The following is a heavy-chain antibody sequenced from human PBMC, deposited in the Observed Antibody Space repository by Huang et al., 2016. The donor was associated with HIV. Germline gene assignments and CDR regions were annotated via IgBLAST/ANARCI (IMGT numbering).Heavy chain of an antibody. V-gene: IGHV3-30*02. CDR3: AKVTLGFDY. Sequence: QVQLVESGGGVVQPGGSLRLSCATSGFTFSSDGMHWVRQAPGLCLEWVAFRQYDGAKKYYADSVKGRFNISRDNSKNMLHLQMNNLRVEDTAAYFCAKVTLGFDYWGQGTWVTVSS. J-gene: IGHJ4*02. D-gene: IGHD2-15*01. CDR2: RQYDGAKK. CDR1: GFTFSSDG.